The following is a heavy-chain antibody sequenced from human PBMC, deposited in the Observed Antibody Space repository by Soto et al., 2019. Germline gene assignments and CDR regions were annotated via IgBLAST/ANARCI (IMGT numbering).Heavy chain of an antibody. CDR2: ITGRGRNT. J-gene: IGHJ1*01. CDR1: GFTFNTYA. V-gene: IGHV3-23*01. D-gene: IGHD3-3*01. CDR3: AKDLLGDSFGRAPPQYFTH. Sequence: EVQLLESGGSLVQPGGSLTISCAASGFTFNTYAMTWVRQAPGKGLEWVSAITGRGRNTYYADSVKGRFTISRDNSRGTLSLQMNSLRAEDTAVYYCAKDLLGDSFGRAPPQYFTHGGQGTLVTVSS.